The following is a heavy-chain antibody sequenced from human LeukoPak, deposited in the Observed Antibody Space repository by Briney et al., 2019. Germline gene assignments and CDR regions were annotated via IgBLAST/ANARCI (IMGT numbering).Heavy chain of an antibody. D-gene: IGHD3-3*01. Sequence: SETLSLTCAVYGGSFSGYYWSWIRQPPGKGLEWIGEINHSGSTNYNPSLKSRVTISVDTSKNQFSLKLSSVTAADTAVYYCARAGYYTDYYYYMDVWGKGPRSPSP. CDR1: GGSFSGYY. V-gene: IGHV4-34*01. J-gene: IGHJ6*03. CDR2: INHSGST. CDR3: ARAGYYTDYYYYMDV.